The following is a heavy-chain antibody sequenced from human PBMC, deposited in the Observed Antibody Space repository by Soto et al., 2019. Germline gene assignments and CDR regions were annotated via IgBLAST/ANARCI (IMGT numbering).Heavy chain of an antibody. CDR3: ARHGRGYRYGDLDY. V-gene: IGHV4-39*01. J-gene: IGHJ4*02. D-gene: IGHD5-18*01. CDR1: GDSISSATYY. CDR2: IYYGGRT. Sequence: QLQLQESGPGLVKPSETLSLTCTVSGDSISSATYYWGWIRQPPGTGLEWIGSIYYGGRTYYNPPLSSRVTISVDTTKNQFSLLPTSVTASDTAVYYCARHGRGYRYGDLDYWGQRTLVTVSS.